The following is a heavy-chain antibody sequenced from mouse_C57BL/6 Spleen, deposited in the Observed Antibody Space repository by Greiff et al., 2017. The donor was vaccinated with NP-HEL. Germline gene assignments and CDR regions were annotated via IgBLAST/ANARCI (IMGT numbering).Heavy chain of an antibody. V-gene: IGHV1-74*01. CDR1: GYTFTSYW. CDR2: IHPSDSDT. Sequence: QVQLQQPGAELVKPGASVKVSCKASGYTFTSYWMHWVKQRPGQGLEWIGRIHPSDSDTNYNQKFKGKATLTVDQSSSTAYMQLSSLTSEDSAVYYCATYYGSSYAWFAYWGQGTLVTVSA. D-gene: IGHD1-1*01. J-gene: IGHJ3*01. CDR3: ATYYGSSYAWFAY.